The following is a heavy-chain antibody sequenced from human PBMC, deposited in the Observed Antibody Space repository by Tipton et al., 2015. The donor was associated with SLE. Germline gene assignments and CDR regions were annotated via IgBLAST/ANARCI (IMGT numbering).Heavy chain of an antibody. CDR1: GFSVSNNY. CDR2: IYTAGST. V-gene: IGHV3-66*02. Sequence: SLRLSCAASGFSVSNNYMSWVRQAPGKGLEWVSVIYTAGSTNYADSVKGRFTISRENSRNTLYLQMNSLRAEDTARYYCAREWPSWEGRQYYAMDVWGQGTTVIVSS. CDR3: AREWPSWEGRQYYAMDV. D-gene: IGHD1-26*01. J-gene: IGHJ6*02.